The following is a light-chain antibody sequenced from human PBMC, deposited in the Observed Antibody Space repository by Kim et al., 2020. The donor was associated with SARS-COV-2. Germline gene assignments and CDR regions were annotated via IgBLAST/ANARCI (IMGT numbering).Light chain of an antibody. CDR1: NNDVGVYDY. CDR3: NSYTTSTTLV. V-gene: IGLV2-14*03. CDR2: DVS. J-gene: IGLJ3*02. Sequence: GQSITISCTGTNNDVGVYDYVSWYQQYSGKVPKLIIYDVSKRPSGVSNRFSGSKSGNTASLTISGLQADDEADYYCNSYTTSTTLVFGGGTQLTVL.